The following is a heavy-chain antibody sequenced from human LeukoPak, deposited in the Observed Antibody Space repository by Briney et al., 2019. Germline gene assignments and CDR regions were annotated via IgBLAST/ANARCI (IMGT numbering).Heavy chain of an antibody. V-gene: IGHV3-23*01. CDR2: ISGGGDIT. D-gene: IGHD1-26*01. J-gene: IGHJ1*01. CDR3: AKVANSESPG. CDR1: GFTFSSYA. Sequence: GRSLRLSCPASGFTFSSYAITWVRHAAGNGLEWDSSISGGGDITYYADSVKGRFTISRDNSKNTLYMQMNSLRGEDTAVYYCAKVANSESPGWGQGTPVTVSS.